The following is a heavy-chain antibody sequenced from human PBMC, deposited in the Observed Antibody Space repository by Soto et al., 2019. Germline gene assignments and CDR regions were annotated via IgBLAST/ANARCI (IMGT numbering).Heavy chain of an antibody. J-gene: IGHJ6*04. D-gene: IGHD4-17*01. CDR3: MGGDYDKYSYFGLDV. V-gene: IGHV3-21*01. Sequence: PGGSLRLSCAASGFTFSSYSMNWVRQAPGKGLEWVSSISSSSSSYIYYADSVKGRFTISRDNPKNSLYLQMNSLRAEVTALFYCMGGDYDKYSYFGLDVGGEGTKFTVGS. CDR1: GFTFSSYS. CDR2: ISSSSSSYI.